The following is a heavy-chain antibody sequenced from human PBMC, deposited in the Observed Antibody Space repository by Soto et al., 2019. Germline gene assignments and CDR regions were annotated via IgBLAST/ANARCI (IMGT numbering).Heavy chain of an antibody. CDR3: AKDMKWGGMTTIHYFDS. J-gene: IGHJ4*02. D-gene: IGHD4-17*01. CDR2: ISWNSETI. CDR1: GFTFDDYG. Sequence: GGSLRLSCAASGFTFDDYGMSWVRQAPGKGLEWVSGISWNSETIDYADSVKGRFTISRDNAKSSLFLQMNSLRPDDTALYYCAKDMKWGGMTTIHYFDSWGQGTLVTVSS. V-gene: IGHV3-9*01.